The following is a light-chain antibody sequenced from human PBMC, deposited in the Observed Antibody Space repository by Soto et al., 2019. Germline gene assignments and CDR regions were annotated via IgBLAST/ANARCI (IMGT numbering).Light chain of an antibody. CDR3: QQYNDWPPLT. CDR2: GTS. CDR1: QSVRSD. Sequence: ELVFTQSPGTLSLSPGERATLSCRARQSVRSDYLAWYQQQPGQAPRLLIYGTSTRATGVPARFSGSGSGTEFTLTISNLQSEDFAVYYGQQYNDWPPLTFGGGTKVDI. V-gene: IGKV3-15*01. J-gene: IGKJ4*01.